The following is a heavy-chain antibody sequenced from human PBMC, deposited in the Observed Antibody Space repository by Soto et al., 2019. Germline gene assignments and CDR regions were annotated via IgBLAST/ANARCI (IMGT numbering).Heavy chain of an antibody. CDR2: IIPIFGTA. D-gene: IGHD3-10*01. CDR1: GGTFSSYA. Sequence: SVKVSCKASGGTFSSYAISWVRQAPGQGLEWMGGIIPIFGTANYAQKFQGRVTITADESTSTAYMELSSLRSEDTAVYYCARDLLPHMVRGVIGWFDPWGQGTLVTVSS. CDR3: ARDLLPHMVRGVIGWFDP. J-gene: IGHJ5*02. V-gene: IGHV1-69*13.